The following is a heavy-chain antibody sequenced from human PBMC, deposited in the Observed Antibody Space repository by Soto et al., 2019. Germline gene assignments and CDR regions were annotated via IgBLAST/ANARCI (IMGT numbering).Heavy chain of an antibody. D-gene: IGHD3-10*01. CDR2: INSDSGTI. CDR1: GLTFARDN. J-gene: IGHJ3*01. CDR3: AKSAGWFEGDSLNV. Sequence: EALLEESGGGLVQPGGSLRLLCGASGLTFARDNMNWVSQAPVKGLEWIAYINSDSGTIYYADSVKGRFTISRDNAHKSRYLQMNHLRDDDTAGYYCAKSAGWFEGDSLNVWGHWTMVTVSS. V-gene: IGHV3-48*02.